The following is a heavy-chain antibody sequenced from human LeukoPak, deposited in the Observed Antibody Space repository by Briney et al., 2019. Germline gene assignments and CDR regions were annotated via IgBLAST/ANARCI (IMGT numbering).Heavy chain of an antibody. V-gene: IGHV4-59*12. CDR1: GGAISSYY. D-gene: IGHD3-22*01. Sequence: SETLSLTCTVSGGAISSYYWSWIRQPPGKGLEWIGYIYYSVSTNNNPSLKSRVTISVDTSKNQLSLRLSSVTAADTAVYYCAGDLDYFDSSGYFFDIWGQGTMVTVSS. CDR3: AGDLDYFDSSGYFFDI. CDR2: IYYSVST. J-gene: IGHJ3*02.